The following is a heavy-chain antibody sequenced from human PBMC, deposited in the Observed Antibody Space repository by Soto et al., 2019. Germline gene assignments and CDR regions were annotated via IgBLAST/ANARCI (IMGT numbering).Heavy chain of an antibody. CDR1: GYTFTSYG. J-gene: IGHJ5*02. CDR3: ARSWFLDWGSWWFDP. D-gene: IGHD7-27*01. CDR2: ISAYNGNT. V-gene: IGHV1-18*01. Sequence: ASVKVSCKASGYTFTSYGISWVRQAPGQGLEWMGWISAYNGNTKYSQKFQGRVTITRDTSASTAYMELSSLRSEDTAVYYCARSWFLDWGSWWFDPWGQGTLVTVSS.